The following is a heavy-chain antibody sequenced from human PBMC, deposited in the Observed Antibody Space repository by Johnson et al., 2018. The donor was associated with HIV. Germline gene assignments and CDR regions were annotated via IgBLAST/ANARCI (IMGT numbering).Heavy chain of an antibody. D-gene: IGHD2-2*01. CDR1: GFTFSSYA. CDR2: ISYDGSNK. CDR3: AKADTRAGDAFDI. Sequence: QVQLVESGGGVVQPGRSLRLSCAASGFTFSSYAMHWVRQAPGKGLEWVAVISYDGSNKYYADSVKGRFTISRDNSKNTLYLQMNSLRAEDTAVYYCAKADTRAGDAFDIWGQGTMVTVSS. V-gene: IGHV3-30*04. J-gene: IGHJ3*02.